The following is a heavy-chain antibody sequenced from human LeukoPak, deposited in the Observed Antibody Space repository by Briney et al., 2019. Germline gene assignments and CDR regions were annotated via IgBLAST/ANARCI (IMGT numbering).Heavy chain of an antibody. V-gene: IGHV4-34*01. D-gene: IGHD1-26*01. CDR1: GGSFSGYY. CDR2: INHSGST. CDR3: ARSRTPQLQTPFQH. J-gene: IGHJ1*01. Sequence: SETLSLTCAVYGGSFSGYYWSWIRQPPGKGLEWIGEINHSGSTNYNPSLKSRVTISVDTSKNQFSLKLSSVTAADTAVYYCARSRTPQLQTPFQHWGQGTLVTVSS.